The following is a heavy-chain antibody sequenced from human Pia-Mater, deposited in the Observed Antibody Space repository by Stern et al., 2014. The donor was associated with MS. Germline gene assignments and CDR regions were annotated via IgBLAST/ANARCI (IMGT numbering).Heavy chain of an antibody. CDR1: GYTFTGHY. Sequence: VQLVQSGAEVRKPGASVKVSCKASGYTFTGHYVHWVRQAPGQGLEWMGRIGPTSGATNFAQKFQGWVTLTRDTSISTAYMELSSLTSDDTAVYYCARQYSSYPDYWGQGTLVTVSS. CDR3: ARQYSSYPDY. D-gene: IGHD4-11*01. V-gene: IGHV1-2*04. J-gene: IGHJ4*02. CDR2: IGPTSGAT.